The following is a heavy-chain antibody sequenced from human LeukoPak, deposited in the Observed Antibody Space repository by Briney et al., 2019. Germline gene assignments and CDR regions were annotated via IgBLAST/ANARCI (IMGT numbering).Heavy chain of an antibody. CDR2: ISSSGSTI. Sequence: GGSLRLSCAASGFTFSSYIMNWVRQAPGKGLEWVSYISSSGSTIYYADSVKGRFTISRDNAKNSLYLQMNSLRAEDTAVYYCARGTYYYDSSGYIGYWGQGTLVTASS. J-gene: IGHJ4*02. D-gene: IGHD3-22*01. CDR1: GFTFSSYI. CDR3: ARGTYYYDSSGYIGY. V-gene: IGHV3-48*01.